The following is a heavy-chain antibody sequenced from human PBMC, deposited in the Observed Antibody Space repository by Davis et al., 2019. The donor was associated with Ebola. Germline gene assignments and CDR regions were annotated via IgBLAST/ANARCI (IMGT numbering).Heavy chain of an antibody. CDR3: AREVRYIYWFDP. V-gene: IGHV1-69*13. Sequence: SVKVSCKASGGTFSSYAISWVRQAPGQGLEWMGGIIPIFGTANYAQKFQGRVTITADESTSTAYMELSSLRSEDTAVYYCAREVRYIYWFDPWGQGTLVTVSS. D-gene: IGHD1-14*01. CDR1: GGTFSSYA. J-gene: IGHJ5*02. CDR2: IIPIFGTA.